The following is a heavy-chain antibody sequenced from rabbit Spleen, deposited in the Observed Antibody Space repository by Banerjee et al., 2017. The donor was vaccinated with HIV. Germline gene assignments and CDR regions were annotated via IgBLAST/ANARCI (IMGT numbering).Heavy chain of an antibody. J-gene: IGHJ4*01. Sequence: QLVESGGGLVQPGGSLKLSCKASGFDFSVYGLSWVRQAPGKGLEWIACIYAGSSGSTYYATWAKGRFTISKTSSTTVTLQMTSLTAADTATYFCAREVLYAAYAGFGDATIYYFDLWGPGTLVTVS. V-gene: IGHV1S45*01. CDR2: IYAGSSGST. CDR3: AREVLYAAYAGFGDATIYYFDL. CDR1: GFDFSVYG. D-gene: IGHD6-1*01.